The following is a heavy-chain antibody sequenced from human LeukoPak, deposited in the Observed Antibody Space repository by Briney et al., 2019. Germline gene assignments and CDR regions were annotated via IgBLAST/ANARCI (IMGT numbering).Heavy chain of an antibody. CDR2: INHSGST. V-gene: IGHV4-34*01. CDR3: ARDTYYYGSGSD. Sequence: SETLSLTCAVYGGSFSGYYWSWIHQPPGKGLEWIGEINHSGSTNYNPSLKSRVTISVDTSKNQFSLKLSSVTAADTAVYDCARDTYYYGSGSDWGQGTLVTVSS. J-gene: IGHJ4*02. D-gene: IGHD3-10*01. CDR1: GGSFSGYY.